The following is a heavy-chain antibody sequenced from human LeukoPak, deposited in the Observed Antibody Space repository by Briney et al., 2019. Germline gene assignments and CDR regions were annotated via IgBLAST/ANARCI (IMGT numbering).Heavy chain of an antibody. J-gene: IGHJ6*02. CDR2: IYYSGST. CDR3: ASFQVHIAVAGIYYYYYGMDV. D-gene: IGHD6-19*01. V-gene: IGHV4-59*01. CDR1: GGSISSYY. Sequence: SETLSLTCTVSGGSISSYYWSWIRQPPGKGLEWIGYIYYSGSTNYNPSLKSRVTISVDTSKNQFSLKLSSVTAADTAVYYCASFQVHIAVAGIYYYYYGMDVWGQGTTVTVSS.